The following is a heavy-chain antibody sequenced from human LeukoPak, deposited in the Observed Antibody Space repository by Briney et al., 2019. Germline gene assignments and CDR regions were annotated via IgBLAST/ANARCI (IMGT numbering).Heavy chain of an antibody. J-gene: IGHJ4*02. CDR1: GDSISNYY. D-gene: IGHD3-3*01. V-gene: IGHV4-4*07. CDR3: ARAIYDFWSGYYSDY. Sequence: SETLSLTCTVSGDSISNYYWSWIRQSAGKGLEWIGRVYTGGTTNYNPSLKSRVTISVDTSKNQYSLNLTSVTAADTAVYYCARAIYDFWSGYYSDYWGQGTLVTVSS. CDR2: VYTGGTT.